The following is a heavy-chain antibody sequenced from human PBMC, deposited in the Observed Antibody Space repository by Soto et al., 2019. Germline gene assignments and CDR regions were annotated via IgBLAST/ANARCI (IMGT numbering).Heavy chain of an antibody. CDR2: ISGSGGTT. D-gene: IGHD6-19*01. J-gene: IGHJ4*02. CDR3: AKGARSSGWY. V-gene: IGHV3-23*01. CDR1: GFTFSSYA. Sequence: EVQLLESGGGLVQPGGSLRLSCAASGFTFSSYAMSWVRQAPGKGLEWVSAISGSGGTTYYADSVKGRFTISRDNAKNALYLQMNSLRTEDTAVYYCAKGARSSGWYWGQGTLVTVSS.